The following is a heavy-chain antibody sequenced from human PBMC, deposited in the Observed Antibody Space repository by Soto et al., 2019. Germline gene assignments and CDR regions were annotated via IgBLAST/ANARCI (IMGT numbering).Heavy chain of an antibody. CDR3: APLSVSLSGPYGIHV. D-gene: IGHD2-15*01. J-gene: IGHJ6*02. CDR1: GYSVTSSDYY. Sequence: SETLSLTCSVSGYSVTSSDYYWAWIRQPPGKGLEWIGSMFYSGLTYYNPSLKSRITLSVDTSKNQFSVRLNSVTAADTAVYYCAPLSVSLSGPYGIHVWGQGTTVTVSS. V-gene: IGHV4-39*01. CDR2: MFYSGLT.